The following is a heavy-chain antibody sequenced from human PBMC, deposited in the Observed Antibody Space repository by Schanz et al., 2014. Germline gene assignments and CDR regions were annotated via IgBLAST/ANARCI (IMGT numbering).Heavy chain of an antibody. J-gene: IGHJ4*02. D-gene: IGHD1-7*01. V-gene: IGHV3-30*03. Sequence: QVQLVESGGGVVQPGRSLRLSCAASGFTFSSYGMHWVRQSPGKGLEWVALISYDGSNIYYADSVKGRFTISRDSSKNTLYLQMNSLRAEDTAVYYCAMGGYQLHHWGQGTLVTVSS. CDR2: ISYDGSNI. CDR1: GFTFSSYG. CDR3: AMGGYQLHH.